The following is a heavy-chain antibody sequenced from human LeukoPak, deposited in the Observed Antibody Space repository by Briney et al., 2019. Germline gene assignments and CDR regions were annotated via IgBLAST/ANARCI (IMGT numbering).Heavy chain of an antibody. V-gene: IGHV1-2*04. CDR3: ARDTSSTSWLFPDY. Sequence: ASVKVSCTASGYTFTGYYMHWVRQAPGQGLEWMGWINPNSGGTNYAQKFQGWVTMTRDTSISTAYMELSRLRSDDTAVYYCARDTSSTSWLFPDYWGQGTLVTVSS. J-gene: IGHJ4*02. D-gene: IGHD2-2*01. CDR2: INPNSGGT. CDR1: GYTFTGYY.